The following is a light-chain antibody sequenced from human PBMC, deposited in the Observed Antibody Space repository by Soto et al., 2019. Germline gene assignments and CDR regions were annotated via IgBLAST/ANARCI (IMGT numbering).Light chain of an antibody. V-gene: IGKV3-20*01. CDR1: QSVSSSF. J-gene: IGKJ1*01. Sequence: EIVWTQSPGTLSLSPGARATLSCRASQSVSSSFLAWYQQKPGQAPRLLIYGASNRATGIPDRFSGSGSGTDFTLTISRLEPEDFAVYYCQQYVTSPWAFGQGTKVDIK. CDR2: GAS. CDR3: QQYVTSPWA.